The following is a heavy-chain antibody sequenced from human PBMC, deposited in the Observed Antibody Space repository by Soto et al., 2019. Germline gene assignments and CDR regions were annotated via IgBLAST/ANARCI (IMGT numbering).Heavy chain of an antibody. V-gene: IGHV1-46*01. D-gene: IGHD4-17*01. J-gene: IGHJ4*02. CDR1: GYTFTSQY. Sequence: QVQLVQSGAEVKKPGASVQLSCKASGYTFTSQYIHWMRQAPGQGLEWLGLVNPSGGRRSYTQNFQGRVTMTSDTSTNTVYMELSGLRSEDTAIYYCARGREDGDYVFEHWGRGALGTVSS. CDR2: VNPSGGRR. CDR3: ARGREDGDYVFEH.